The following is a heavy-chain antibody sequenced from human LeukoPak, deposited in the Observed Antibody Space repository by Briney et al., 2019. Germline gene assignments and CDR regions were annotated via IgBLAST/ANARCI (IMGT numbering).Heavy chain of an antibody. CDR2: INSDGSST. CDR3: ARVYYDGPLDY. Sequence: GGSLRLSCVASGFTFSSYWMHWVRQAPGKGLVWVSRINSDGSSTSYADSVKGRFTISRDNAKNTLYLQMNSLRAEDTAVYYCARVYYDGPLDYWGQGTLVTVSS. CDR1: GFTFSSYW. V-gene: IGHV3-74*01. D-gene: IGHD3-22*01. J-gene: IGHJ4*02.